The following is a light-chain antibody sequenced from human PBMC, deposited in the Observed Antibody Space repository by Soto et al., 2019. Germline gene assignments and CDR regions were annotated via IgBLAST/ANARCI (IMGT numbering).Light chain of an antibody. CDR2: DAS. CDR1: QGISSW. Sequence: DIQMTHSPSTLSASVGDRVTITCQASQGISSWLAWYQQKPGNAPKLLIYDASSLESGVPSRFSGSGSGTEFTLTISSLQPDDFATYYCQQYNSHSPWTFGQGTKVDIK. J-gene: IGKJ1*01. V-gene: IGKV1-5*01. CDR3: QQYNSHSPWT.